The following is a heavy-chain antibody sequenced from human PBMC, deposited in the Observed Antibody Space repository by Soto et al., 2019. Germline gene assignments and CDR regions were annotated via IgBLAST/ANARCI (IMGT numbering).Heavy chain of an antibody. V-gene: IGHV5-51*01. CDR2: IYPGDSDT. CDR3: ARQKYSGYDYEFYYYGMDV. CDR1: GYSFTSYW. D-gene: IGHD5-12*01. Sequence: PGESLKISCKGSGYSFTSYWIGCVRQMPGKGLEWMGIIYPGDSDTRYSPSFQGQVTISADKSISTTYLQWSSLKASDTAMYYCARQKYSGYDYEFYYYGMDVWGQGTTVTVSS. J-gene: IGHJ6*02.